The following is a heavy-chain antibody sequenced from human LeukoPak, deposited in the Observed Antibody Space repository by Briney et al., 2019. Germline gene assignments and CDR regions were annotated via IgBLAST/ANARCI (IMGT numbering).Heavy chain of an antibody. D-gene: IGHD6-6*01. V-gene: IGHV3-23*01. CDR3: AKDMLEYSSSSPFDY. Sequence: GGSLRLSCAASGFTFSSYAMSWVRQAPGKGLEWVSAISGSGGSTYYADSVKGRFTISRDNSKNTLYLQMNSLRAEDTAVYYCAKDMLEYSSSSPFDYWGQGTLVTVSS. CDR1: GFTFSSYA. CDR2: ISGSGGST. J-gene: IGHJ4*02.